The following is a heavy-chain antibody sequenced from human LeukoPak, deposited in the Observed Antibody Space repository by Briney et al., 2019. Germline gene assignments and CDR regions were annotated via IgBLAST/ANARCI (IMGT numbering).Heavy chain of an antibody. CDR1: GFTFSSSA. V-gene: IGHV3-23*01. J-gene: IGHJ4*02. D-gene: IGHD5-18*01. CDR3: ARSRGYSYDFDY. Sequence: GGSLRLSCAASGFTFSSSAMSWVRQAPGKGLEWVSAISNNGGYTYYADSVKGRFTISRDNAKNTLYLQMNSLRAEDTAVYYCARSRGYSYDFDYWGQGTLVTVSS. CDR2: ISNNGGYT.